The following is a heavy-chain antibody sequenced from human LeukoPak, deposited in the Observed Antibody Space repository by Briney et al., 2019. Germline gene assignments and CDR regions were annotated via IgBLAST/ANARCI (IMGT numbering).Heavy chain of an antibody. CDR3: ARGRPPHDYGTLFDY. D-gene: IGHD4-17*01. Sequence: SETLSLTCTVSGGAITGYYWSWIRQPPGKGLEWIGYIYYSGSTNYNTSLKSRVTMSVDTSKKQFSLKLSSVTAADTAVYYCARGRPPHDYGTLFDYWGQGTLVTVSS. CDR2: IYYSGST. CDR1: GGAITGYY. J-gene: IGHJ4*02. V-gene: IGHV4-59*01.